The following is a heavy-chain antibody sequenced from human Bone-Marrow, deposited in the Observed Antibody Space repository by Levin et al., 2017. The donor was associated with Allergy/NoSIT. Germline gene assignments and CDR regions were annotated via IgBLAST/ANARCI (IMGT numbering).Heavy chain of an antibody. CDR1: GFTFGRFW. CDR2: INSDGSNT. Sequence: PGGSLRLSCAASGFTFGRFWMHWVRQTPGKGLVWVSHINSDGSNTNYADSVRGRFTISRDNTKNALYLQMNSLRAEDTALYYCVRGACSSTSCLDCWGQGTLVTVSS. D-gene: IGHD2-2*01. J-gene: IGHJ4*02. CDR3: VRGACSSTSCLDC. V-gene: IGHV3-74*01.